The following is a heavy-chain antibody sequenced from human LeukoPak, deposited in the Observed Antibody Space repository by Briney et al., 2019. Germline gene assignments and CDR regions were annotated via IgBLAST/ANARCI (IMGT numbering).Heavy chain of an antibody. CDR2: IYYGGST. CDR1: GGSISSHLYF. CDR3: ARPEGFDP. J-gene: IGHJ5*02. V-gene: IGHV4-39*01. Sequence: SETLSLTCTVSGGSISSHLYFWAWIRQPPGKGLEWIGSIYYGGSTYYNPSLKSRVTISVDTSKNQFSLKLSSVTAADTAVYYCARPEGFDPWGQGTLVTVSS.